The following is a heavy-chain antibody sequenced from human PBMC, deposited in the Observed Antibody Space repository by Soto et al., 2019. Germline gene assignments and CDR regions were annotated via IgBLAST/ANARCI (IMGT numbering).Heavy chain of an antibody. Sequence: GVSLRLSCAASGFTSSSYGMHWVRQAPGKGLEWVAVISYDGSNKYYADSVKGRFTISRDNSKNTLYLQMNSLRAEDTAVYYCASGSYFDDYWGQGTLVTVSS. CDR3: ASGSYFDDY. J-gene: IGHJ4*02. V-gene: IGHV3-30*03. CDR2: ISYDGSNK. D-gene: IGHD1-26*01. CDR1: GFTSSSYG.